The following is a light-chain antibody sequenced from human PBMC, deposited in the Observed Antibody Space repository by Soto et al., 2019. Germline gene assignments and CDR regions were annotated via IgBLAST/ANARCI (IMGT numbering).Light chain of an antibody. V-gene: IGLV2-14*01. CDR1: SSDVGGYTY. CDR3: SSFTSSSTYV. CDR2: EVI. J-gene: IGLJ1*01. Sequence: QAVVTQPASVSGSPGQSITISCTGTSSDVGGYTYVSWYQQHPGKAPKLIIFEVINRPSGVSNRFSGSKSGNTASLTISGLQAEDGADYYCSSFTSSSTYVFGTGTKVTVL.